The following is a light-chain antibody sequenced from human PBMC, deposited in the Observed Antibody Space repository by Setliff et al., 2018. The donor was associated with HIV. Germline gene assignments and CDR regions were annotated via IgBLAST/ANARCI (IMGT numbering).Light chain of an antibody. V-gene: IGLV2-14*01. J-gene: IGLJ1*01. Sequence: QSALTQPASVSGSPGQSITISCTKTTSDVGDFKYVSWYQQHPGKAPKLIIYEVRNRPSGVSNRFSGSKSGNTASLTISGLQAEDEADYYCSSYAITNTLPFGTGTKVTVL. CDR1: TSDVGDFKY. CDR2: EVR. CDR3: SSYAITNTLP.